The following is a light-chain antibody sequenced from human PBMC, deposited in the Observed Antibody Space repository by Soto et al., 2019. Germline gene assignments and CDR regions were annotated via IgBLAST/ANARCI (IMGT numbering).Light chain of an antibody. Sequence: EIVLTQSTGTLSLSPGERATLSCRASQSVSSSYLAWYQQKPGQAPRLLIYSASGRATGIPDRFSGSGSGTAFSLTISSLEPEDFAVYHCQQYGISPSFTFGPGTKVYIK. CDR2: SAS. V-gene: IGKV3-20*01. CDR1: QSVSSSY. J-gene: IGKJ3*01. CDR3: QQYGISPSFT.